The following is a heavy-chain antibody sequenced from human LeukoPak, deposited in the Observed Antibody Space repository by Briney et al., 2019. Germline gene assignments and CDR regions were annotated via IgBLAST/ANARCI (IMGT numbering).Heavy chain of an antibody. V-gene: IGHV4-61*02. D-gene: IGHD2-2*01. CDR1: GGSISSGSYY. CDR2: IYTSGST. J-gene: IGHJ5*02. CDR3: AREVYCSSTSCYLISWFDP. Sequence: SETLSLTRTVSGGSISSGSYYWSWIRQPAGKGLEWIGRIYTSGSTNYNPSLKSRVTISVDTSKNQFSLKLSSVTAADTAVYYCAREVYCSSTSCYLISWFDPWGQGTLVTVSS.